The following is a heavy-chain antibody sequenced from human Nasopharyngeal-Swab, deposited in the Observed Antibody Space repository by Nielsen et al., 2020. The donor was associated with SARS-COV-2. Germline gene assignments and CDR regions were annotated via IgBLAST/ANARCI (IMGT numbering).Heavy chain of an antibody. J-gene: IGHJ5*02. V-gene: IGHV4-59*13. CDR2: IYYSGST. CDR3: ARGFDP. Sequence: GSLRLSCTVSGGPISSYYWSWIRQPPGKGLGWIGYIYYSGSTNYNPSLKSRVTISVDTSKNQFSLKLSSVTAAETAVYYCARGFDPWGQGTLVTVSS. CDR1: GGPISSYY.